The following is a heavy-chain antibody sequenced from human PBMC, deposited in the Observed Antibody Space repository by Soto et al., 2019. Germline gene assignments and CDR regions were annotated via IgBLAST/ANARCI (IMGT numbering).Heavy chain of an antibody. CDR2: INDRGSI. D-gene: IGHD3-9*01. Sequence: QVQLQQWGAGPLRPLETLSLTCGVSGGSFSGYYWAWIRQSPGKGLEWIGEINDRGSINYNPSLKSRVSISVDTSKNHYSLNLRSVTAADTAVYYCARESHDILTGPPWDWDFDLWGRGTLVTVSS. V-gene: IGHV4-34*01. CDR1: GGSFSGYY. CDR3: ARESHDILTGPPWDWDFDL. J-gene: IGHJ2*01.